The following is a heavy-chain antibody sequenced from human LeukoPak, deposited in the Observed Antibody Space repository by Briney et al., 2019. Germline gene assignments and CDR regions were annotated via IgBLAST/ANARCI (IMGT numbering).Heavy chain of an antibody. CDR2: INSSGSTS. Sequence: LSYAAFGLSFRFYEMYWVRQAPGKGLVVVLYINSSGSTSYYADSVKGRFSISRDNAKNSMYLQLNRMSVEDTDVYYCTTLTVASSFDYWGQGTLVTVSS. J-gene: IGHJ4*02. CDR1: GLSFRFYE. D-gene: IGHD6-19*01. CDR3: TTLTVASSFDY. V-gene: IGHV3-48*03.